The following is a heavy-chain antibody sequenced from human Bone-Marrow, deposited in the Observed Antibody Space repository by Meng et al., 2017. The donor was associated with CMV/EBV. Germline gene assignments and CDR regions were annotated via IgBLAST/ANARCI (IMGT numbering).Heavy chain of an antibody. Sequence: ASVKVSCKASGYTFTDYYMHWVRQAPGQGLEWMGWINPYNGDTHYAQEFQGRVTMTRDTYISTAYMELSRLRYNDTAVYYCARSGPYSRGWYSYYGMDVWGQGTTVTVSS. CDR1: GYTFTDYY. CDR2: INPYNGDT. J-gene: IGHJ6*02. D-gene: IGHD6-19*01. V-gene: IGHV1-2*02. CDR3: ARSGPYSRGWYSYYGMDV.